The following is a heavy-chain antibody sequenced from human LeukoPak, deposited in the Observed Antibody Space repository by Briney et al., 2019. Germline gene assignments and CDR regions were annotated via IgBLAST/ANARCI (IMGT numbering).Heavy chain of an antibody. CDR2: IYSGGTT. D-gene: IGHD3-3*01. CDR3: ARDSRMVGLRFLEWLLYDY. CDR1: GFTVSSNY. V-gene: IGHV3-53*01. J-gene: IGHJ4*02. Sequence: GGSLRLSCAASGFTVSSNYMSWVRQAPGKGLEWVSVIYSGGTTYYADSVKGRFTISRDNSKNTLYLQMNSLRVEDTAVYYCARDSRMVGLRFLEWLLYDYWGQGTLVTVSS.